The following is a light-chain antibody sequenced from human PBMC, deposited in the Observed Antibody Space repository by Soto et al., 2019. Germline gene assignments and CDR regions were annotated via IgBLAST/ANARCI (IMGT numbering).Light chain of an antibody. V-gene: IGKV1-39*01. CDR2: AAS. Sequence: DMQVTQSPSSLSASVGDRVTITCRASQNASRFLNWYQQKLGKAPKLLIYAASNLHIGVPSRFSGSGSGTDITLTIGGLQPEDFASYFCQQSFLSPFTFGGGTKVEI. J-gene: IGKJ4*01. CDR1: QNASRF. CDR3: QQSFLSPFT.